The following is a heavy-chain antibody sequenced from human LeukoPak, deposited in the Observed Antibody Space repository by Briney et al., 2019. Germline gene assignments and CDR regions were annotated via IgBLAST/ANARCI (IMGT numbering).Heavy chain of an antibody. V-gene: IGHV3-53*01. J-gene: IGHJ6*03. D-gene: IGHD3-3*01. Sequence: PGGSLRLSCAASGFTVSSNYMSWVRQAPGKGLEWVSVIYSGGSTYYADSVKGRFTISRDNSKNTLYLQMNSLRAEDTAVYYCARSRAGFNYYYYMDVWGKGTTVTVSS. CDR3: ARSRAGFNYYYYMDV. CDR1: GFTVSSNY. CDR2: IYSGGST.